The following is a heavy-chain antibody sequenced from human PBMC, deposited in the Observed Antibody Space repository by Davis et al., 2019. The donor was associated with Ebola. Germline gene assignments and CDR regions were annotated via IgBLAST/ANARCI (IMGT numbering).Heavy chain of an antibody. D-gene: IGHD6-19*01. CDR3: ARDTSLYSSWLSSGY. V-gene: IGHV1-2*06. Sequence: AASVKVSCKTSGYTFTDYFMHWVRQAPGQGLEWMGRINPYSGATDYAQKFLGRVTMTRDTSLSTAYMEVSRLRSDDTAVYYCARDTSLYSSWLSSGYWGQGTLVTVSS. J-gene: IGHJ4*02. CDR2: INPYSGAT. CDR1: GYTFTDYF.